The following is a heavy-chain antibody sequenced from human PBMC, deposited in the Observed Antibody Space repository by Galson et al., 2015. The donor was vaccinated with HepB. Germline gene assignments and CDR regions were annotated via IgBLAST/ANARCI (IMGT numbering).Heavy chain of an antibody. Sequence: SLRLSCAASGFAFHDAWMNWVRQAPGKGLEWVGQIKRRVDGETTDYAAPVKGRFTISRDDSKTTMFLQMNSLKIEDTGIYYCTTDSLDFWGMNFFDFRGQGVLVAVSS. CDR2: IKRRVDGETT. V-gene: IGHV3-15*01. CDR3: TTDSLDFWGMNFFDF. J-gene: IGHJ4*02. CDR1: GFAFHDAW. D-gene: IGHD3-3*01.